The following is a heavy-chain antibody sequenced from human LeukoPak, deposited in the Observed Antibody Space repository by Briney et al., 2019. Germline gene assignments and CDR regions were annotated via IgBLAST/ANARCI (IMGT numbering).Heavy chain of an antibody. CDR2: ISYSGYT. D-gene: IGHD4-23*01. CDR3: ARGRNDNGGMFFDS. V-gene: IGHV4-59*01. J-gene: IGHJ4*02. Sequence: SETLSLTCTVSGGSLRSYYWSWIRQAPGKGLEWIGFISYSGYTSYSPSLKSRVAISLDTSKDQFSLRLSSMTAADTAFYYCARGRNDNGGMFFDSWAQGMLVTVSS. CDR1: GGSLRSYY.